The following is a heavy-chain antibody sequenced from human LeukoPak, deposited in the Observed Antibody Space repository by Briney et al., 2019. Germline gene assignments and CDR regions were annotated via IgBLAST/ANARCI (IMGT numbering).Heavy chain of an antibody. Sequence: PSETLSLTCTVSGGSISSYYWSWIRQPPGKGLEWIGYIYYSGSTNYNPSLKSRVTISVDTSKNQFSLKLSSVTAADTAVYYCAREASSFDILTAGTSENWFDPWGQGTLVTVSS. CDR2: IYYSGST. CDR3: AREASSFDILTAGTSENWFDP. V-gene: IGHV4-59*01. J-gene: IGHJ5*02. CDR1: GGSISSYY. D-gene: IGHD3-9*01.